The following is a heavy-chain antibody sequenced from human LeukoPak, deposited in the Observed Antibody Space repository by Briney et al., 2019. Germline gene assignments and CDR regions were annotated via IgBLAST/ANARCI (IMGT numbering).Heavy chain of an antibody. J-gene: IGHJ4*02. V-gene: IGHV3-21*04. CDR2: ISSSSSYI. Sequence: GGSLRLSCAASGFTFSSYSMNWVRQAPGKGLEWVSSISSSSSYIYYADSVKGRFTISRDNARNTLYLQMNSLRAEDTAVYYCAKVGVAGPFDYWGQGTLVTVSS. CDR3: AKVGVAGPFDY. CDR1: GFTFSSYS. D-gene: IGHD6-19*01.